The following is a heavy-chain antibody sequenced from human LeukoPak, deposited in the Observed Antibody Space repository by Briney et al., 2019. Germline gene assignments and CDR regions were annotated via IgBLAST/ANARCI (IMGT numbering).Heavy chain of an antibody. V-gene: IGHV3-21*01. CDR1: GFIFSSYA. Sequence: PGGSLRLSCAASGFIFSSYAMNWVRRAPGKGLEWVSSISSDSSYIYYADALKGRFTVSRDNAKNSLYLQMNSLRAEDTAVYYCARYYGTGSPPFDCWGQGTLVTVSS. D-gene: IGHD3-10*01. CDR3: ARYYGTGSPPFDC. J-gene: IGHJ4*02. CDR2: ISSDSSYI.